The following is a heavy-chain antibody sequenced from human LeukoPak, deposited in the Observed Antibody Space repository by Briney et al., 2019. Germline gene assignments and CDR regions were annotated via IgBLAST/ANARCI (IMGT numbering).Heavy chain of an antibody. CDR1: GFTFTKNA. J-gene: IGHJ4*02. CDR3: AREYNSRATFDY. Sequence: GGSLRLSCAASGFTFTKNAMGWVRQAPGKGLEWISYIQSSGDYIFYADSVKGRFTVSGDNARNSLYLQMNSLRADDTAIYYCAREYNSRATFDYWGQGTLVTVSS. V-gene: IGHV3-21*05. D-gene: IGHD1-20*01. CDR2: IQSSGDYI.